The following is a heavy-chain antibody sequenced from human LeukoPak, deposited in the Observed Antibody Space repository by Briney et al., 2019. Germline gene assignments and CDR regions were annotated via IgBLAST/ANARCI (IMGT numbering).Heavy chain of an antibody. Sequence: GGSLRLSCAASGFTFSSYAMRWVRQAPGKGLEWVAVISYDGSNKYYAGSMKGPFTISRDNSKNTLYLQMNSLRAEDTAVYYCARDFLQSAVDYWGQGTLVTVSS. CDR1: GFTFSSYA. V-gene: IGHV3-30-3*01. J-gene: IGHJ4*02. CDR2: ISYDGSNK. D-gene: IGHD5-24*01. CDR3: ARDFLQSAVDY.